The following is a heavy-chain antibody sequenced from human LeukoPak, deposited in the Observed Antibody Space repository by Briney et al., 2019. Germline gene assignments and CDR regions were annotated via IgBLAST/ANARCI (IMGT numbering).Heavy chain of an antibody. CDR3: ARPDYYDSIGYFDY. CDR1: GFTFSSYA. V-gene: IGHV3-30-3*01. Sequence: PGGSLRLSCVASGFTFSSYAMSWVRQAPGKGLEWVAVISYDGSNKDYADSVKGRFTISRDNSKNTLYLQMTSLRPEDTAVYYCARPDYYDSIGYFDYWGQGTLLTVSS. D-gene: IGHD3-22*01. J-gene: IGHJ4*02. CDR2: ISYDGSNK.